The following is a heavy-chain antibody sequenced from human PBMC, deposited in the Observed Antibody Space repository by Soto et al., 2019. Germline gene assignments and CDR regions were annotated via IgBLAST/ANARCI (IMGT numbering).Heavy chain of an antibody. Sequence: DVKLLESGGGLVQPGGSLRLSCAASQFTFSSFAMNWVRQAPGKGLEWVSFISETGDSLSYAESVKGRFTISRDNSKNTLYLQMSSLRPEDTAIYYCVKGGWLDYWGQGTLVTVSS. CDR2: ISETGDSL. J-gene: IGHJ4*02. CDR1: QFTFSSFA. CDR3: VKGGWLDY. V-gene: IGHV3-23*01. D-gene: IGHD3-10*01.